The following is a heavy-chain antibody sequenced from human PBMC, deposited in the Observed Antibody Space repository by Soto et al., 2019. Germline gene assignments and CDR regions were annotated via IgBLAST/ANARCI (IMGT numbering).Heavy chain of an antibody. CDR3: ARETANYYDSSGYPTFDY. CDR1: GYTFTGYY. CDR2: INPNSGGT. V-gene: IGHV1-2*04. D-gene: IGHD3-22*01. J-gene: IGHJ4*02. Sequence: QVPLVQSGAEVKKPGASVKVSCKASGYTFTGYYMHWVRQAPGQGLEWMGWINPNSGGTNYAQKFQGWVTMTRDTSISIAYMELTRLRSDDTAVYYCARETANYYDSSGYPTFDYWGQGTLVTVSS.